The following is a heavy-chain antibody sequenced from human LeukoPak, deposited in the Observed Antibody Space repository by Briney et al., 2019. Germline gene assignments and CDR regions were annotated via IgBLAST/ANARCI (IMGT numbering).Heavy chain of an antibody. D-gene: IGHD6-13*01. CDR3: ARGAQIAVVGSHVDY. Sequence: GASVKVSCKTSGFSFISYFIHWVRQAPGQGLEWMGKINPVGGSTTYVQRFQGRVTMTRDTSTSTVYMELSSLRFEDTAVYYCARGAQIAVVGSHVDYWGQGSLVTVSS. V-gene: IGHV1-46*01. CDR2: INPVGGST. J-gene: IGHJ4*02. CDR1: GFSFISYF.